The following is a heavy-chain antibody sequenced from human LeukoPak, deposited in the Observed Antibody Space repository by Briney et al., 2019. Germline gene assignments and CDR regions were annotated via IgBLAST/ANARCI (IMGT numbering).Heavy chain of an antibody. CDR1: GFTFSSNY. V-gene: IGHV3-53*01. D-gene: IGHD4-17*01. Sequence: GGSLRLSCAASGFTFSSNYMSWVRQAPGKGLEWVSVIYSGGSTYYADSVKGRFTISRDNSKNTLYLQMSSLRAEDTAVYYCARHDYGDYLDAFDIWGQGTMVTVSS. CDR2: IYSGGST. CDR3: ARHDYGDYLDAFDI. J-gene: IGHJ3*02.